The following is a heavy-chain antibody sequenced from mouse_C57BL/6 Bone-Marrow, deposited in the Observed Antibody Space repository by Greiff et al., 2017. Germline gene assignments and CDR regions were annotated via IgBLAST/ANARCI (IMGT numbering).Heavy chain of an antibody. Sequence: VQLQQSGPELVKPGASVKISCKASGYTFTDYYMNWVKQSHGKSLEWIGDINPNNGGTSYNQKFKGKATLTVDKSSSTAYMELRSLTSEDSAVYYCARYYYYYGSLYYYAMDYWGQGTSVTVSS. D-gene: IGHD1-1*01. J-gene: IGHJ4*01. CDR2: INPNNGGT. CDR1: GYTFTDYY. V-gene: IGHV1-26*01. CDR3: ARYYYYYGSLYYYAMDY.